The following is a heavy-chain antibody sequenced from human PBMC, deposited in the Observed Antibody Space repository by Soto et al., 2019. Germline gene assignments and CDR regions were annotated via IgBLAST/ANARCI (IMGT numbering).Heavy chain of an antibody. CDR2: IYYSGST. Sequence: LSLTCTVSGGSVSSGSYYWSWIRQPPGKGLEWIGYIYYSGSTNYNPSLKSRVTISVDTSKNQFSLKLSSVTAADTAVYYCARDAYGSGSYFDYWGQGTLVTVSS. CDR1: GGSVSSGSYY. CDR3: ARDAYGSGSYFDY. D-gene: IGHD3-10*01. V-gene: IGHV4-61*01. J-gene: IGHJ4*02.